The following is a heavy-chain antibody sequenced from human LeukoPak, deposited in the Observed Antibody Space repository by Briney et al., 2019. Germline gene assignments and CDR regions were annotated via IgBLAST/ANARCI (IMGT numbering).Heavy chain of an antibody. D-gene: IGHD6-13*01. J-gene: IGHJ5*02. V-gene: IGHV3-30*04. CDR3: TRVLYSSTWSPYS. CDR2: ISNDGNNE. Sequence: PGKSLRLSCAASGFTFTNYAMHRVRQAPGKGLEWVAVISNDGNNEFYADSVKGRFTISRDSSKNTLYLQLGSLRAEDTALYYCTRVLYSSTWSPYSWGQGTLVTVSS. CDR1: GFTFTNYA.